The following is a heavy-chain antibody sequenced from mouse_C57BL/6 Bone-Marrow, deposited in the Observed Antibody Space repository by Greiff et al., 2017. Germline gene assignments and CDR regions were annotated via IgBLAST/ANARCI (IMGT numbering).Heavy chain of an antibody. CDR2: ILPGSGST. J-gene: IGHJ2*01. V-gene: IGHV1-9*01. Sequence: VKVVESGAELMKPGASVKLSCKATGYTFTGYWIEWVKQRPGHGLEWIGEILPGSGSTNNNEKFKGKATFTADTSSNTAYMQRSSLTTEDSAIYYYARDYYFYDYWGQGTTLTVSA. CDR3: ARDYYFYDY. CDR1: GYTFTGYW. D-gene: IGHD1-1*01.